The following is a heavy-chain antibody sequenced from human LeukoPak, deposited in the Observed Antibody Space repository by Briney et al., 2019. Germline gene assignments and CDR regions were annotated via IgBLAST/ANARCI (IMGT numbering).Heavy chain of an antibody. Sequence: RPGGSMKPFCAATGLTLDDYGMSWVRQAPGKGLEWVSGINWNGGSTGYADSVKGRFIISRDNAKNSLYLQMNSLKAEDTALYFCARDKYGHPYYFYYYYMDLWGKGTTVTVSS. CDR3: ARDKYGHPYYFYYYYMDL. D-gene: IGHD4-17*01. V-gene: IGHV3-20*04. CDR1: GLTLDDYG. CDR2: INWNGGST. J-gene: IGHJ6*03.